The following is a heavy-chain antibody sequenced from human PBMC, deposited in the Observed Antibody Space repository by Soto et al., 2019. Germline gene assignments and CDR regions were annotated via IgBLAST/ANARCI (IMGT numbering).Heavy chain of an antibody. V-gene: IGHV5-51*01. CDR1: GYKFGSAW. Sequence: GESLKISCKGVGYKFGSAWIGWVRQMPGKGLEWMGIIKPGTSDIRYSPSCRGHVTISADEAVSTAYLQWSSLKASDTAMYYCARQLSPICDSWGQGTLVTVSS. J-gene: IGHJ4*02. CDR3: ARQLSPICDS. D-gene: IGHD3-3*02. CDR2: IKPGTSDI.